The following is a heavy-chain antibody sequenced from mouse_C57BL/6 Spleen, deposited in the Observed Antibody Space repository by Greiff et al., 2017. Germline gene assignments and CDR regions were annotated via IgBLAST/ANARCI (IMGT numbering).Heavy chain of an antibody. CDR2: IDPETGGT. J-gene: IGHJ2*01. V-gene: IGHV1-15*01. D-gene: IGHD2-1*01. CDR3: TLYGNYKFDY. CDR1: GYTFTDYE. Sequence: QLQQSGAELVRPGASVTLSCKASGYTFTDYEMHWVKQTPVHGLEWIGAIDPETGGTAYNQKFKGKAILTADKSSSTAYMELRSLTSEDSAVYYCTLYGNYKFDYWGQGTTLTVSS.